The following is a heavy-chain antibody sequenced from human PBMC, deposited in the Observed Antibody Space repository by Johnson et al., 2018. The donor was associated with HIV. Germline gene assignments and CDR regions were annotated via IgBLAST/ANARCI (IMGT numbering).Heavy chain of an antibody. CDR3: SWGSSGYYYRGFDN. CDR2: INWNGGST. D-gene: IGHD3-22*01. Sequence: VQLVESGGGVVQVGRSLRLSCAASGFTFDDYGMSWVRQAPGKGLEWVSGINWNGGSTGYADSVKGRFTISRDNAKNSLYLQMNSLRAEDTGLYYCSWGSSGYYYRGFDNWGQGKMVNVSS. CDR1: GFTFDDYG. V-gene: IGHV3-20*04. J-gene: IGHJ3*02.